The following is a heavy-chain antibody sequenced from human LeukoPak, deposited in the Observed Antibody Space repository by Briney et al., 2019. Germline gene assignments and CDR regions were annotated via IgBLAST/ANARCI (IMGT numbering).Heavy chain of an antibody. Sequence: ASVKVSCKASGYTFTGYYMHWVRQAPGQGLEWMGWINPNSGGTNYAQKFQGRVTFIADTSTDTTYMELSGLRSEDTAVYYCARWVSAAGFFDYWGQGALVTVSS. V-gene: IGHV1-2*02. CDR3: ARWVSAAGFFDY. CDR1: GYTFTGYY. J-gene: IGHJ4*02. CDR2: INPNSGGT. D-gene: IGHD6-13*01.